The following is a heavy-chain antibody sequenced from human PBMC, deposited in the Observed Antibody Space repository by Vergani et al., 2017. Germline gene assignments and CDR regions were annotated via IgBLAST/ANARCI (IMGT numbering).Heavy chain of an antibody. D-gene: IGHD3-22*01. J-gene: IGHJ4*02. Sequence: QVQLQESGPGLVKPSQTLSLTCTVSGGSISSGSYYWSWIRQPAGKGLEWIGRIYTSESTNYNPSLKSRVTISVDTSKNQFSLKLSSVTAADTAVYYCARGFQHYYDSSGYYFDYWGQGTLVTVSS. V-gene: IGHV4-61*02. CDR2: IYTSEST. CDR1: GGSISSGSYY. CDR3: ARGFQHYYDSSGYYFDY.